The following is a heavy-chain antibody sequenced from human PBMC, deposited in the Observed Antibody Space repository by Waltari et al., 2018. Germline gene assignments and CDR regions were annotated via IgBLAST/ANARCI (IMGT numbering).Heavy chain of an antibody. D-gene: IGHD3-22*01. CDR2: ISGSGGST. J-gene: IGHJ4*02. CDR3: AKDLSDDSSGYYYFDY. V-gene: IGHV3-23*01. CDR1: GFTFSSYA. Sequence: SLRLSCAASGFTFSSYAMSWVRQAPGKGLEWVSAISGSGGSTYYADSVKGRFTISRDNSKNTLYLQMNSLRAEDTAVYYCAKDLSDDSSGYYYFDYWGQGTLVTVSS.